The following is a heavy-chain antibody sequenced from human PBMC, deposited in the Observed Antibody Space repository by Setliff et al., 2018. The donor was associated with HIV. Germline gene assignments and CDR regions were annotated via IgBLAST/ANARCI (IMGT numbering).Heavy chain of an antibody. CDR3: AGGTIVAPGGYFYYMDV. D-gene: IGHD6-6*01. Sequence: PSETLSLTCTVSSASRSINTYYLSWIRQPPGKGLDWVGNIYYSGTNYNPSLKSRVTISVDTPKRQISLKLNSVTAADTAVYYCAGGTIVAPGGYFYYMDVWGKGATVTVSS. CDR2: IYYSGT. J-gene: IGHJ6*03. V-gene: IGHV4-59*01. CDR1: SASRSINTYY.